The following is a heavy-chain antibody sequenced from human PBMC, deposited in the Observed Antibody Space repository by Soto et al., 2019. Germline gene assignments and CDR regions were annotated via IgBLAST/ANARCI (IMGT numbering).Heavy chain of an antibody. J-gene: IGHJ4*02. Sequence: EVQLVESGGGLVKPGGSLRLSCAASGFTFSNAWVNWVRQAPGKGLEWVGRIKSKTDGGTTDYAAPVKGRFTISRDDSKNTLYLQMNSLKSEDTAVYYCTTDPLYSGSYSIPCPFDYWGQGTLVTVSS. CDR2: IKSKTDGGTT. D-gene: IGHD1-26*01. CDR1: GFTFSNAW. CDR3: TTDPLYSGSYSIPCPFDY. V-gene: IGHV3-15*07.